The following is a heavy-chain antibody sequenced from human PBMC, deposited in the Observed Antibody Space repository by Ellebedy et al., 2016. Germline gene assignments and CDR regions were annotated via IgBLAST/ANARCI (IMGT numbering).Heavy chain of an antibody. J-gene: IGHJ4*02. CDR3: YYGHYSGS. Sequence: GESLKISCVASGFTFRNFFMSWVRQGPGGGLEWISTISGDGDTTFSADSVKGRFTISRDNSRYTLYLQMDSLRAADTAVYYCYYGHYSGSWGQGTLVTVSS. V-gene: IGHV3-23*01. CDR1: GFTFRNFF. CDR2: ISGDGDTT. D-gene: IGHD4-17*01.